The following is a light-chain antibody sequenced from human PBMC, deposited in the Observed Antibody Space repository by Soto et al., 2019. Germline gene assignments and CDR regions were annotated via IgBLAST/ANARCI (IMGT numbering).Light chain of an antibody. V-gene: IGKV1-5*01. J-gene: IGKJ4*01. CDR3: HQYSDYSAHGLT. CDR1: QPVITS. Sequence: DIQLTQSPSALSASIGDRVTITCRASQPVITSLAWYQHKPGEAPKLLIYDASILQTGVPSRFSGYASGTEFTLTITSVQPDDFATYDCHQYSDYSAHGLTFGGGTKVAIK. CDR2: DAS.